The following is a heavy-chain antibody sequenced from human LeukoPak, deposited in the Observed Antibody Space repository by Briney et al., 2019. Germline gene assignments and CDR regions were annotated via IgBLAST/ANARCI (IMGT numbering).Heavy chain of an antibody. Sequence: PGGSLRLSCASSGFTFSSYVMTWVRQAPGKGLEWVSGISDTGDSTYYADSVKGRFTISRDNSKNTVYLQMNSLRAEDTAVYYCAKGSSAVGGGPHVYYWGQGTLVTVSS. V-gene: IGHV3-23*01. CDR1: GFTFSSYV. D-gene: IGHD6-13*01. CDR3: AKGSSAVGGGPHVYY. J-gene: IGHJ4*02. CDR2: ISDTGDST.